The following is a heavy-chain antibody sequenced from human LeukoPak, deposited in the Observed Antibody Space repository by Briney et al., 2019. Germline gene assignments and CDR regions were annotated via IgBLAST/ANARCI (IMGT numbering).Heavy chain of an antibody. V-gene: IGHV3-20*04. CDR1: GFTFSSYA. J-gene: IGHJ6*03. Sequence: GGSLRLSCAASGFTFSSYAMSWVRQAPGKGLEWVSGINWSGGNTAYADSVKGRFTISRDNAKNSLYLQMDSLRAEDTALYYCARGGGLYYYYMDVWGKGTTVTVSS. CDR2: INWSGGNT. D-gene: IGHD3-10*01. CDR3: ARGGGLYYYYMDV.